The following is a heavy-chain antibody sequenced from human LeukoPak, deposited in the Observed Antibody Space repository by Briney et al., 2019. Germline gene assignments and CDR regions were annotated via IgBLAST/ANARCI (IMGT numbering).Heavy chain of an antibody. D-gene: IGHD2-21*01. V-gene: IGHV1-2*02. CDR3: ARGGGGRTLFYYGMDV. CDR2: INPNSGGT. CDR1: GYTFTGYY. J-gene: IGHJ6*02. Sequence: ASVKVSCKASGYTFTGYYMHWVRQAPGQGLEGMGSINPNSGGTNYAQKFQGRVTMTRDTSISTAYMELSRLRSDDTAVYYCARGGGGRTLFYYGMDVWGQGTTVTDSS.